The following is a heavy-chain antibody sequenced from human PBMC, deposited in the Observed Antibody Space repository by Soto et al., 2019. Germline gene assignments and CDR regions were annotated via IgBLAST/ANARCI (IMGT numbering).Heavy chain of an antibody. V-gene: IGHV3-30*18. CDR2: ISYDGSNK. J-gene: IGHJ4*02. D-gene: IGHD3-22*01. Sequence: GGSLRLSCTASGFTFSSYGMHWVRQAPGKGLEWVAVISYDGSNKYYADSVKGRFTISRDNSKNTLYLQMNSLRAEDTAVYYCAKARAYYYDSSALGDYWGQGTLVTVSS. CDR3: AKARAYYYDSSALGDY. CDR1: GFTFSSYG.